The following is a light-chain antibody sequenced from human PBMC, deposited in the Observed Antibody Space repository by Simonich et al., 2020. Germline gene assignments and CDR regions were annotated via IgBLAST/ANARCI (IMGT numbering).Light chain of an antibody. V-gene: IGLV6-57*03. J-gene: IGLJ3*02. CDR3: QSYDSSSWV. CDR1: SGSIASNY. Sequence: NFMLTQPHSVSESPGKTVTISCTRSSGSIASNYVQWYQQRPGSAPTTVIYEDNQRPSGVPDRFSVSIDSSSNSASLTISGLKTEDEADYYCQSYDSSSWVFGGGTKLTVL. CDR2: EDN.